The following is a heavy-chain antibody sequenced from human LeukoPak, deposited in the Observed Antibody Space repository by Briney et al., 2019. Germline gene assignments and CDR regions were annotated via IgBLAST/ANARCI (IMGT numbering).Heavy chain of an antibody. J-gene: IGHJ4*02. V-gene: IGHV4-4*07. CDR2: IYTSGST. CDR3: ARAFSSSWWEYYFDY. D-gene: IGHD6-13*01. CDR1: GGPISSYY. Sequence: SETLSLTCTVSGGPISSYYWSWIRQPAGKGLEWIGRIYTSGSTNYNPSLKSRVTMSVGTSKNQFSLKLSSVTAADTAVYYCARAFSSSWWEYYFDYWGQGALVTVSS.